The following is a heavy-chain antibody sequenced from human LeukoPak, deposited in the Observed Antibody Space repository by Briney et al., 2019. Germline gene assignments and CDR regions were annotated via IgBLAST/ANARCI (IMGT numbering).Heavy chain of an antibody. CDR2: IIPIFGTA. Sequence: ASVKVSCKASGGTFSSYAISWVRQAPGQGLEWMGGIIPIFGTANYAQRFQGRVTIRADKSTSTAYMELSSLRPEDTAVYYCARARRVRGVSPDYSWLDPWGQGTLVTVSS. D-gene: IGHD3-10*01. CDR3: ARARRVRGVSPDYSWLDP. CDR1: GGTFSSYA. V-gene: IGHV1-69*06. J-gene: IGHJ5*02.